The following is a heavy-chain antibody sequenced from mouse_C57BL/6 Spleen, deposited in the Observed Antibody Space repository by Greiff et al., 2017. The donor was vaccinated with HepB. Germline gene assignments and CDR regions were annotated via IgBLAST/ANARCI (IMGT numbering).Heavy chain of an antibody. CDR3: ATTMVTTTGGFMDY. D-gene: IGHD2-2*01. V-gene: IGHV5-17*01. CDR2: ISSGSSTI. Sequence: EVKLVESGGGLVKPGGSLKLSCAASGFTFSDYGMHWVRQAPEKGLEWVAYISSGSSTIYYADTVKGRFTISRDNAKNTLFLQMTSLRSEDTAMYYCATTMVTTTGGFMDYWGQGTSVTVSS. J-gene: IGHJ4*01. CDR1: GFTFSDYG.